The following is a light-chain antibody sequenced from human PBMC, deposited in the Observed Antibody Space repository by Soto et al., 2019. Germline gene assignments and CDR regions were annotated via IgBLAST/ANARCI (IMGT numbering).Light chain of an antibody. CDR1: QSINKY. CDR2: EAS. V-gene: IGKV3-11*01. J-gene: IGKJ4*01. CDR3: QQRSNWPPLT. Sequence: EIVLTQSPATLSLSPGDRATLSCRASQSINKYLAWYQQKPGQAPRLLIYEASNRATGIPARFSGSGSGTDFTLTITSLEPEDFAVYYCQQRSNWPPLTFGGGTKVEIK.